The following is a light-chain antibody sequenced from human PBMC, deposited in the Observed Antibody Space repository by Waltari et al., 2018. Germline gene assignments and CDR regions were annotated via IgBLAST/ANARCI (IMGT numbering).Light chain of an antibody. V-gene: IGKV1-27*01. CDR2: AAS. CDR3: QKHNSAPLT. Sequence: DIQMTQSPSYLSASAGDRVTITCRATQGISNYLAWYHQKPGKFPKLLIYAASTLQSGVPSRFSGSGSGTDFTLTISSLQPEDVATYYCQKHNSAPLTFGPGTKVDIK. CDR1: QGISNY. J-gene: IGKJ3*01.